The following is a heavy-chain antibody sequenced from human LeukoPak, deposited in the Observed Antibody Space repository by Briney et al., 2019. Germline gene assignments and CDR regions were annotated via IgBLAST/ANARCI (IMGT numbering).Heavy chain of an antibody. J-gene: IGHJ6*03. CDR2: ISGSGGSI. CDR3: AKGYCSSSSCWDYYYMDV. V-gene: IGHV3-23*01. CDR1: RFAFSLYW. D-gene: IGHD2-2*01. Sequence: GGSLRLSCAASRFAFSLYWMSWVRQAPGKGFEWVSVISGSGGSIYYADSVKGRFTISRDNSKNTLYLQMNSLRAEDTAVYYCAKGYCSSSSCWDYYYMDVWGKGTTVTVSS.